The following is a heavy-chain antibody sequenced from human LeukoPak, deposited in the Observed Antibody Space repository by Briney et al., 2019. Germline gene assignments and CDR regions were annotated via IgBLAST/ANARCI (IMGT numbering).Heavy chain of an antibody. D-gene: IGHD3-22*01. J-gene: IGHJ5*02. CDR3: AGTYYYDSSGRRRPSSWFDP. CDR1: GYTFTSYG. V-gene: IGHV1-18*01. Sequence: ASVKVSCKASGYTFTSYGISWVRQAPGQGLEWMGWISAYNGNTNYAQKLQGRVTMTTDTSTSTAYMELRSLRSDDTAVYYCAGTYYYDSSGRRRPSSWFDPWGQGTLVTVSS. CDR2: ISAYNGNT.